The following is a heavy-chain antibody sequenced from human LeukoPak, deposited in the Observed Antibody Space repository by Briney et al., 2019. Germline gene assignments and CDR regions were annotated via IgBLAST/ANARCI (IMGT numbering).Heavy chain of an antibody. Sequence: SETLSLTCTVSGGSISISSSYWGWIRQPPGKGLEWVGSVHYSGNTFYNPSLKSRVTISLDTSKNQFSLKLSSVTAADTAVYYCARDNIVVVAATKAYYFDYWGQGTLVTVSS. CDR2: VHYSGNT. CDR1: GGSISISSSY. CDR3: ARDNIVVVAATKAYYFDY. J-gene: IGHJ4*02. V-gene: IGHV4-39*07. D-gene: IGHD2-15*01.